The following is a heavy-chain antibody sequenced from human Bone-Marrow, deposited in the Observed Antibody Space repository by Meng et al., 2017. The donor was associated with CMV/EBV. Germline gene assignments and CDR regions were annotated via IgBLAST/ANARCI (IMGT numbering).Heavy chain of an antibody. CDR1: GFTFSSYW. Sequence: GESLKISCAASGFTFSSYWMSWVRQAPGKGLEWVSIIYSGGSKSYADSVKGRFTISRDNSKNTLYLQMNSLRAEDTAVYYCAKDLGDIVVVVALDYWGQGTLVTVSS. V-gene: IGHV3-66*01. CDR2: IYSGGSK. J-gene: IGHJ4*02. CDR3: AKDLGDIVVVVALDY. D-gene: IGHD2-15*01.